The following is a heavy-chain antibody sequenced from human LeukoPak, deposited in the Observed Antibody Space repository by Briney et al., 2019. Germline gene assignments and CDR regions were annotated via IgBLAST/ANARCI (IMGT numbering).Heavy chain of an antibody. CDR3: ARARGSRSYYYYGMDV. J-gene: IGHJ6*02. Sequence: SETLSLTCTVSGGSISSYYWSWIRQPPGKGLEGIGYIYYSGSTNYNPSLKSRVTISVDTSKNQFSLKLSSVTGADTAVYYCARARGSRSYYYYGMDVWGQGTTVTVSS. V-gene: IGHV4-59*01. CDR1: GGSISSYY. CDR2: IYYSGST. D-gene: IGHD3-10*01.